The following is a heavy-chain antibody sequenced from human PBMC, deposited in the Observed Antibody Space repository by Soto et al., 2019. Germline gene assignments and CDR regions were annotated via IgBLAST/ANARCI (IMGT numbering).Heavy chain of an antibody. Sequence: QVQLVQSGAEVKKSGASVKVSCKASRYTFISYDINWVRQATGQGLEWMGWMNPNSGNTGYAQKFQGRITMTRNTSTNTAYMELSSLRSEDTAVYYCARGQEVWWNAGPLGLHGLDVWGQGPTVTVSS. CDR2: MNPNSGNT. CDR1: RYTFISYD. D-gene: IGHD3-16*01. CDR3: ARGQEVWWNAGPLGLHGLDV. J-gene: IGHJ6*02. V-gene: IGHV1-8*01.